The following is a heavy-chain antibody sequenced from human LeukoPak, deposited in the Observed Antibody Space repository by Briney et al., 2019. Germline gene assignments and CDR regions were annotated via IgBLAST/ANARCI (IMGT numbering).Heavy chain of an antibody. Sequence: TGGSLRLSCAASGFTFSNAWMSWVRQAPGKGLEWVGRIGSKAFNYATVYAASVEGRFTISRDDSKHTAFLQMNSLKTEDTAVYYCTRHLDGIAAYDYWGQGSLVTVSS. J-gene: IGHJ4*02. D-gene: IGHD6-13*01. CDR1: GFTFSNAW. CDR3: TRHLDGIAAYDY. CDR2: IGSKAFNYAT. V-gene: IGHV3-73*01.